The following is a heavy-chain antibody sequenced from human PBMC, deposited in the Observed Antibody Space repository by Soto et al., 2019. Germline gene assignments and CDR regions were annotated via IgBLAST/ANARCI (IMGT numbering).Heavy chain of an antibody. Sequence: QVQLVQSGAEVKKPGSSVTVSCKASGGTFSSYAISWVRQAPGQGLEWMGGIIPIFGTANYAQTFQGRVTITADESTSTAYMELSSLISEDTAVYYCAREPDRWQQLVHWFDPWGQGTLVTVSS. D-gene: IGHD6-13*01. J-gene: IGHJ5*02. CDR3: AREPDRWQQLVHWFDP. V-gene: IGHV1-69*01. CDR2: IIPIFGTA. CDR1: GGTFSSYA.